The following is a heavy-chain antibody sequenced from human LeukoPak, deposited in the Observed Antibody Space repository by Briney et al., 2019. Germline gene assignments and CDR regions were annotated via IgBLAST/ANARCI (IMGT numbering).Heavy chain of an antibody. CDR1: GGSIKSYY. CDR3: ARGPGSATGEAFDS. Sequence: PSETLSLTCSVSGGSIKSYYWSWIRQPAGKGLEWIGRIYSNGITDYNLSLTSRVSMTVDTSKNQFSLRVGSVTAADTAVYYCARGPGSATGEAFDSWGQGALVTVFS. CDR2: IYSNGIT. J-gene: IGHJ4*02. D-gene: IGHD1-14*01. V-gene: IGHV4-4*07.